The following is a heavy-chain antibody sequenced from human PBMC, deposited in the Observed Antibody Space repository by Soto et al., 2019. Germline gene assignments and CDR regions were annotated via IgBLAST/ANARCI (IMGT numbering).Heavy chain of an antibody. J-gene: IGHJ6*01. V-gene: IGHV4-30-2*06. D-gene: IGHD3-10*01. CDR2: IYHFGSI. Sequence: HLQESGSGLVKPLETLTLTCAVSGASVSGGGYSWNWIRQSPGKGLEWIGYIYHFGSIYYNPSIKSRVTISVDTLKNQYTLKLHSVAAADAADYFWSSGSETVVGTTDYYYGVDV. CDR1: GASVSGGGYS. CDR3: SSGSETVVGTTDYYYGVDV.